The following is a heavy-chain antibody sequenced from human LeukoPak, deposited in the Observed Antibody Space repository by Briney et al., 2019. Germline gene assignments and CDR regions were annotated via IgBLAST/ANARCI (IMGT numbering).Heavy chain of an antibody. CDR3: AKGFGIAVAGTYFDY. J-gene: IGHJ4*02. V-gene: IGHV3-23*01. CDR2: ITNSGGNT. D-gene: IGHD6-19*01. Sequence: PGGSLRLSCAASGFTFSSYAMSWVRQAPGKGLEWVSAITNSGGNTYYADSVKGRFTISRDNSKNTLYLQMNSLRAEDTAVYYCAKGFGIAVAGTYFDYWGQGTLVTVSS. CDR1: GFTFSSYA.